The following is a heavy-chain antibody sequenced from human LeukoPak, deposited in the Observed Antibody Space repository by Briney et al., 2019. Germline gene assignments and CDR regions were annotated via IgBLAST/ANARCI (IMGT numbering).Heavy chain of an antibody. J-gene: IGHJ6*02. CDR1: GFTFSSYG. D-gene: IGHD5-18*01. V-gene: IGHV3-23*01. CDR3: AQDRKGSQLSGYSYGRPYYYYGRDV. Sequence: GGSLRLSCAASGFTFSSYGMHWVRQAPGKGLEWLSTISDSAGSTYYADSVKGRFTISRDNSKNTLYLQMNSLRAEDTAVYYCAQDRKGSQLSGYSYGRPYYYYGRDVWGQGATVTVSS. CDR2: ISDSAGST.